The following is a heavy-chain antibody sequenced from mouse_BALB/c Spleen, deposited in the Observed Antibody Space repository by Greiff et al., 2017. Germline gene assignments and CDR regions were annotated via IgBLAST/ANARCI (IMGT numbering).Heavy chain of an antibody. V-gene: IGHV6-6*02. Sequence: EVQLVESGGGLVQPGGSMKLSCVASGFTFSNYWMNWVRQSPEKGLEWVAEIRLKSNNYATHYAESVKGRFTISRDDSKSSVYLQMNNLRAEDTGIYYCTREEYDYDRENYAMDYWGQGTSVTVSS. D-gene: IGHD2-4*01. J-gene: IGHJ4*01. CDR1: GFTFSNYW. CDR3: TREEYDYDRENYAMDY. CDR2: IRLKSNNYAT.